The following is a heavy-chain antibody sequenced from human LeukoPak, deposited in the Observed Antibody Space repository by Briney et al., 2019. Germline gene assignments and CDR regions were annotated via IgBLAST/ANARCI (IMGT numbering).Heavy chain of an antibody. D-gene: IGHD5-12*01. J-gene: IGHJ4*02. CDR2: INPNSGGT. CDR3: ARENSGYDSGFDY. V-gene: IGHV1-2*02. Sequence: ASVKVSCKAPGYTFTSYYMHWVRQAPGQGLEWMGWINPNSGGTNYAQKFQGRVTMTRDTSISTAYMELSRLRSDDTAVYYCARENSGYDSGFDYWGQGTLVTVSS. CDR1: GYTFTSYY.